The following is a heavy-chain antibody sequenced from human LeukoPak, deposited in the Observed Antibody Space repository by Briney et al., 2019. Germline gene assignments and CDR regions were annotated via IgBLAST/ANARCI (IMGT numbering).Heavy chain of an antibody. CDR2: ISSSGSTI. V-gene: IGHV3-48*03. J-gene: IGHJ6*03. D-gene: IGHD5-18*01. Sequence: GGSLRLSCAASGFTFSSYEMNWVRQAPGKGLEWVSYISSSGSTIYYADSVKGRFTVSRDNAKNSLYLQMNSLRAEDTAVYYCARVDTAMAPSRFYYYYYMDVWGKGTTVTISS. CDR3: ARVDTAMAPSRFYYYYYMDV. CDR1: GFTFSSYE.